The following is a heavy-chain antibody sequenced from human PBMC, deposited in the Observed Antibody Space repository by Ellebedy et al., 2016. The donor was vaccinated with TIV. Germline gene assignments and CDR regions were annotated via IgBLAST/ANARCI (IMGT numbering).Heavy chain of an antibody. CDR3: ARDAWGRDAFDI. D-gene: IGHD7-27*01. CDR2: IYSSGST. J-gene: IGHJ3*02. Sequence: SQTLSLTCXVYGASFSHYYWSWIRQPPGKGLEWIGRIYSSGSTDYNPSLKSRVTMSVDTSKKQFSLKLTSVTAADTAVYYCARDAWGRDAFDIWGQGTMVTVSS. V-gene: IGHV4-4*07. CDR1: GASFSHYY.